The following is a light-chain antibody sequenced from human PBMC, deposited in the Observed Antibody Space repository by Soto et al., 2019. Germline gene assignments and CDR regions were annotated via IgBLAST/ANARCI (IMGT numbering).Light chain of an antibody. V-gene: IGKV1-5*03. CDR2: KAS. CDR1: QSISSW. Sequence: DIQMTQAPSTLSASVGDRVTITCRASQSISSWLAWYQQKPGKAPKLLIYKASSLESGVPSRFSGSGSGTEFTLTSSSMQPDDVAEYYCEQYNSYWTFGQGTKV. CDR3: EQYNSYWT. J-gene: IGKJ1*01.